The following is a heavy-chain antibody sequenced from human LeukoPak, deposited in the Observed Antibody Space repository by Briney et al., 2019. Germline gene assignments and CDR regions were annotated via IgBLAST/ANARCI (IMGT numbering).Heavy chain of an antibody. CDR2: ITSSSSAK. J-gene: IGHJ4*02. CDR1: GFTFSTYS. V-gene: IGHV3-48*01. CDR3: TRDQEGSDY. Sequence: PGGSLRLSCVASGFTFSTYSVNWVRQAPGKGLEWVSYITSSSSAKYYADSVKGRFTISRDNAEDSLYLQMNSLRAEDTAVYYCTRDQEGSDYWGQGTLVTVSS.